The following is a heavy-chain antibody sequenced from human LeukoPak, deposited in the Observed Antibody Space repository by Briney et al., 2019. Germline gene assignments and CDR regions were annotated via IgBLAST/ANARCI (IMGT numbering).Heavy chain of an antibody. J-gene: IGHJ6*04. D-gene: IGHD2-2*01. CDR3: AKDISTSWGRGMDV. CDR1: GFTFDDYA. V-gene: IGHV3-9*03. Sequence: GRSLRLSCAASGFTFDDYAMHWVRQAPGKGLEWVSGISWNSGSIGYADSVKGRFTISRDNAKNSLYLQMNSLRAEDMALYYCAKDISTSWGRGMDVWGKGTTVTVSS. CDR2: ISWNSGSI.